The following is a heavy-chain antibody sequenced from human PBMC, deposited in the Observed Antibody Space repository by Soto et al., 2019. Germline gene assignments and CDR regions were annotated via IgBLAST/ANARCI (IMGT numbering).Heavy chain of an antibody. V-gene: IGHV1-18*01. CDR3: AREQAKFVTDSYHYYGMDV. CDR1: GYIFDSYG. CDR2: ISPYNGNT. Sequence: QVQLVQSGAEVKKPGASVKVSCKASGYIFDSYGISWVRQAPGQGLEWMGWISPYNGNTNYAQKIRGRGPMTTDTSTRTAYMELSSLRSDDTAVYYCAREQAKFVTDSYHYYGMDVWGQGTTVTVSS. J-gene: IGHJ6*02. D-gene: IGHD2-21*01.